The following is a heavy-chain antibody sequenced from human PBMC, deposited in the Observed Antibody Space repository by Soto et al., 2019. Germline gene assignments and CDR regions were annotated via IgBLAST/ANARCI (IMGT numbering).Heavy chain of an antibody. CDR1: GGTFSTYA. CDR2: IIPMFGTA. CDR3: ASGIQLWLRRINNGYSG. J-gene: IGHJ4*02. D-gene: IGHD5-18*01. Sequence: QVQLVQSGAEVKKPESSVKVSCKAPGGTFSTYAISWVRQAPGQGLEWMGGIIPMFGTANYAQRFQDRVTNTADESTKTVYMELSSLRSEDTAVYFCASGIQLWLRRINNGYSGWGQGTLVTVSS. V-gene: IGHV1-69*12.